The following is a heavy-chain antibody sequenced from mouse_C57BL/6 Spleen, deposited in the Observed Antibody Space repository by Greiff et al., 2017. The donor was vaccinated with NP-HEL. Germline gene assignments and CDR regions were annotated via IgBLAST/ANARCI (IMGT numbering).Heavy chain of an antibody. CDR2: IYPRDGST. J-gene: IGHJ4*01. V-gene: IGHV1-78*01. Sequence: VQLQQSDAELVKPGASVKISCKVSGYTFTDHTIHWMKQRPEQGLEWIGYIYPRDGSTKYNEKFKGKATLTADKSSSTAYMQLNSLTSEDSAVYFCARNEGYGNYVMDAMDYWGQGTSVTVSS. CDR3: ARNEGYGNYVMDAMDY. CDR1: GYTFTDHT. D-gene: IGHD2-1*01.